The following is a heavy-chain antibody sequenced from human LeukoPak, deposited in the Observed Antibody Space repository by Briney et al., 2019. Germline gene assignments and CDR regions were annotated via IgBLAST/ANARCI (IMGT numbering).Heavy chain of an antibody. D-gene: IGHD3-16*01. Sequence: GGSLRLSCAASGFTFSSYSMNWVRQAPGKGLEWVSSISSSSSYIYYADSVKGRFTISRDNAKNSLYLQMNSLRAEDTAVYYCARAGYYDYGWGSPYYFDYWGQGTLVTVSS. V-gene: IGHV3-21*01. CDR1: GFTFSSYS. CDR2: ISSSSSYI. J-gene: IGHJ4*02. CDR3: ARAGYYDYGWGSPYYFDY.